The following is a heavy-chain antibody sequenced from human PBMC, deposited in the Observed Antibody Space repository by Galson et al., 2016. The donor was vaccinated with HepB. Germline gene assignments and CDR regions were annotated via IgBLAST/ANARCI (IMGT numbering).Heavy chain of an antibody. D-gene: IGHD1-26*01. Sequence: SETLSLTCAVSGVSISSDNWWSWVRQPPGKGLEWIGEIYHSGNTNYNPSLKSRVTISVDKSKNQVSLKLSSVTAADTAVYYCARDPGEWELTFGYWGRGIQVAVSS. CDR3: ARDPGEWELTFGY. J-gene: IGHJ4*02. CDR1: GVSISSDNW. CDR2: IYHSGNT. V-gene: IGHV4-4*02.